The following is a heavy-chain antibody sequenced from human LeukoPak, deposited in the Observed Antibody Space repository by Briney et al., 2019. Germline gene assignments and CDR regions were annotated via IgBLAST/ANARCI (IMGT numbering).Heavy chain of an antibody. D-gene: IGHD3-10*01. Sequence: GGSLRLSCAASGFAFSSHALSWVRQAPGKGLEWVSGISGSGGNTYYAEFVKGRFTISRDKSRNTLYLQMNSLRVEDTAVYYCAKEIGSGRSNWFDPWGQGTLVTVSS. J-gene: IGHJ5*02. CDR3: AKEIGSGRSNWFDP. CDR2: ISGSGGNT. V-gene: IGHV3-23*01. CDR1: GFAFSSHA.